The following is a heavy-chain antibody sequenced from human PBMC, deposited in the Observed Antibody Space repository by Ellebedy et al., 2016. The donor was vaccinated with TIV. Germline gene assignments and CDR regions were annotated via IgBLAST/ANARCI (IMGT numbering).Heavy chain of an antibody. Sequence: GESLKISCAASGFTFSSYAMHWVRQAPGKGLEWVSYISSSSSTIYYADSVKGRFTISRDNSKNTLYLQMNSLRAEDTAVYYCARDALITPSRVGEVIVYAFDIWGQGTMVTVSS. V-gene: IGHV3-48*01. CDR1: GFTFSSYA. CDR2: ISSSSSTI. J-gene: IGHJ3*02. D-gene: IGHD3-16*02. CDR3: ARDALITPSRVGEVIVYAFDI.